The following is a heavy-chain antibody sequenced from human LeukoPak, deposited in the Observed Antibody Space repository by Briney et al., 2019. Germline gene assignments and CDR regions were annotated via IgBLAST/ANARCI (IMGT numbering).Heavy chain of an antibody. J-gene: IGHJ4*02. CDR1: GGSMRNCY. V-gene: IGHV4-59*01. CDR2: TYDSGSS. D-gene: IGHD2-2*01. CDR3: ARGWASSWYYFDF. Sequence: SETLSLTCAVSGGSMRNCYWSWVWHRPGKGLGWVGYTYDSGSSSYNPSLRSRVSISIDTSKNQFSLNLSSVTAADTAVYYCARGWASSWYYFDFWGQGTLVTVSS.